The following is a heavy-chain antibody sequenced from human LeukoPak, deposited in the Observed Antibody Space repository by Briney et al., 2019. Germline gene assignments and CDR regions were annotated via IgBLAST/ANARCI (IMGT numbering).Heavy chain of an antibody. Sequence: SETLSLTCTVSGGSISSHYWSWIRQPPGKGLEWIGYIYYSGSTNYNPSLKSRVTISVDTSKNQFSLKLSSVTAADTAVYYCATTIAARPGGYYFDYWGQGTLVTVSS. CDR1: GGSISSHY. CDR3: ATTIAARPGGYYFDY. D-gene: IGHD6-6*01. J-gene: IGHJ4*02. CDR2: IYYSGST. V-gene: IGHV4-59*11.